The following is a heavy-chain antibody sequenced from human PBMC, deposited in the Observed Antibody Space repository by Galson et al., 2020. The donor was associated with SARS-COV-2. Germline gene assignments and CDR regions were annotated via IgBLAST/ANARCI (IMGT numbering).Heavy chain of an antibody. V-gene: IGHV4-30-4*01. CDR2: IYYSGST. CDR1: GGSISSGDYY. Sequence: SETLSLTCTVSGGSISSGDYYWSWIRQPPGKGLEWIGYIYYSGSTYYNPSLKSRVTISVDTSKNQFSLKLSSVTAADTAVYYCARGGRFLELLLSVNYYYYMDVWGKGTTVTVSS. J-gene: IGHJ6*03. D-gene: IGHD3-3*01. CDR3: ARGGRFLELLLSVNYYYYMDV.